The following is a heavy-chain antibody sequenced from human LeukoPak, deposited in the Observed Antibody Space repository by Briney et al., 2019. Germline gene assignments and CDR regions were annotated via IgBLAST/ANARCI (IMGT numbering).Heavy chain of an antibody. D-gene: IGHD3-22*01. V-gene: IGHV3-48*02. J-gene: IGHJ4*02. CDR3: ARSFGYYYDSSGQFDY. CDR2: ISSSSSTI. CDR1: GFTFSSYS. Sequence: GSLRLSCAASGFTFSSYSMNWVRQAPGKGLEWVSYISSSSSTIYYADSVKGRFTISRDNAKNSLYLQMNSLRDEDTAVYYCARSFGYYYDSSGQFDYWGQGTLVTVSS.